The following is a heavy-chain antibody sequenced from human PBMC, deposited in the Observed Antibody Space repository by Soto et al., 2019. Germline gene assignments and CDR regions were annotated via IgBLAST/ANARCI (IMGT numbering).Heavy chain of an antibody. Sequence: PSETLSLTCTVSGGSISSYYWSWILQPPGKGLEWIGYIYYSGSTNHNPSLKSRVTISVDTSKNQFSLKLSSVTAADTAVYYCARMRTQTWATIDYWGQGTLVTVSS. D-gene: IGHD7-27*01. V-gene: IGHV4-59*01. J-gene: IGHJ4*02. CDR2: IYYSGST. CDR3: ARMRTQTWATIDY. CDR1: GGSISSYY.